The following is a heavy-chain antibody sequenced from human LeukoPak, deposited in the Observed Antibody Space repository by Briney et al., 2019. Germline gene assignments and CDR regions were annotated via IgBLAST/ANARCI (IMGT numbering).Heavy chain of an antibody. Sequence: KASETLSLTCAVYGGSFSGYYWSWIRQPPGKGLEWIGEINHSGSTNYNPSLKSRVTISVDTSKNQFSPKLSSVTAADTAVYYCARSAITYSSSENWFDPWGQGTLVTVSS. CDR2: INHSGST. V-gene: IGHV4-34*01. J-gene: IGHJ5*02. D-gene: IGHD6-6*01. CDR1: GGSFSGYY. CDR3: ARSAITYSSSENWFDP.